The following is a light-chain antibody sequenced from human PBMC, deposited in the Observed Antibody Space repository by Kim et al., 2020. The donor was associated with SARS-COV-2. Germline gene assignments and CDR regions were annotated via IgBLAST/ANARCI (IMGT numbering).Light chain of an antibody. CDR1: QSVSRSC. CDR2: DAS. Sequence: LSPGEKATLSCRASQSVSRSCLAWFQQKPGQAPRLLIYDASSRASGIPDRFSGSGSGADFSLTISRVEPEDFAVYYCQQCGSSPQTFGQGTKLEI. V-gene: IGKV3-20*01. J-gene: IGKJ2*01. CDR3: QQCGSSPQT.